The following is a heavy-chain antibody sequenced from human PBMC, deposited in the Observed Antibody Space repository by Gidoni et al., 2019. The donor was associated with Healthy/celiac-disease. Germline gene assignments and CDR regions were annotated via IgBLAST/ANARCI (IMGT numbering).Heavy chain of an antibody. D-gene: IGHD2-2*02. J-gene: IGHJ4*02. Sequence: QVQLVQSGAEVKKPGSSVKVPCKASGRPFRSDSNSWVRQAPGQGLEWMGGMVPIFGTANYAQKFQGRVTITADKSTSTAYMELSSLRSEDTAVYYCARVRGYCSSTSCYTFDYWGQGTLVTVSS. CDR1: GRPFRSDS. CDR3: ARVRGYCSSTSCYTFDY. CDR2: MVPIFGTA. V-gene: IGHV1-69*06.